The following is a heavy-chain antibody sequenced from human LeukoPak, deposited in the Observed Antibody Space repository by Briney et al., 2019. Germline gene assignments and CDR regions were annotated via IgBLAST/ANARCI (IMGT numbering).Heavy chain of an antibody. CDR3: ARLGITMVRGVIIMYYYYYMDV. J-gene: IGHJ6*03. D-gene: IGHD3-10*01. Sequence: SETLSLTCTVSGGSISSSYYWGWIRQPPGKGLEWIGSIYYSGSTYYNPSLKSRVTISVDTSKNQFSLKLSSVTAADTAVYYCARLGITMVRGVIIMYYYYYMDVWGKGTTVTVSS. CDR1: GGSISSSYY. V-gene: IGHV4-39*07. CDR2: IYYSGST.